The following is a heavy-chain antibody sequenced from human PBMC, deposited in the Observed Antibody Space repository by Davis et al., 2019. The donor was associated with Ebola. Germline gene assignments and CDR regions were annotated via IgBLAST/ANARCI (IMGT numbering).Heavy chain of an antibody. CDR1: GFTFSSYG. D-gene: IGHD2-2*01. CDR3: ARGGVVVPAAITYYYYGMDV. J-gene: IGHJ6*02. V-gene: IGHV3-33*01. Sequence: GESLKISCAASGFTFSSYGMHWVRQAPGKGLEWVAVIWYDGSNKYYVDAVKGRFTISRDNAKNSLYLQMNSLRAEDTAVYYCARGGVVVPAAITYYYYGMDVWGQGTTVTVSS. CDR2: IWYDGSNK.